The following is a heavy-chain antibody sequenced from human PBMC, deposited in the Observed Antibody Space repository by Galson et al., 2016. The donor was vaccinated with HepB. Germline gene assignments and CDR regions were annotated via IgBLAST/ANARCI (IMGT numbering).Heavy chain of an antibody. D-gene: IGHD1-26*01. CDR3: ARGLVGSTTAFDS. CDR2: IYSGGAT. Sequence: SLRLSCAASGFTVTRSYMSWVRQAPGQGLEWVSVIYSGGATCYTDSVRGRFTISRDDSKNTLFPRMDSLRPKDTAAYYCARGLVGSTTAFDSWGQGTLVAVS. J-gene: IGHJ4*02. CDR1: GFTVTRSY. V-gene: IGHV3-53*05.